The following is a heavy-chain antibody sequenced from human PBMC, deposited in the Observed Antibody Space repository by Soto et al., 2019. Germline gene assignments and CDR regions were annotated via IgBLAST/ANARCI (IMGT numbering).Heavy chain of an antibody. Sequence: PSETLSLTCTVSGSSISSYYWSWIRQPPGKGLEWIGYIYYSGSTNYSPPLESRLTITKDTSKNQVVLTMTNMDPVDTATYYCANEYGGTSWPNDAFDFWGQGTVVTVSS. V-gene: IGHV4-59*01. CDR2: IYYSGST. CDR1: GSSISSYY. D-gene: IGHD1-1*01. CDR3: ANEYGGTSWPNDAFDF. J-gene: IGHJ3*01.